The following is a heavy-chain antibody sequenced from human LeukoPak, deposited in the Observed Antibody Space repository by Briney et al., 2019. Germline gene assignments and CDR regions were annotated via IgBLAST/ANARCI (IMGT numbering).Heavy chain of an antibody. CDR1: GGSISSGSYY. Sequence: SQTLSLTCTVSGGSISSGSYYWSWIRQPAGKGLEWIGRIYTSGSTNYNPSLKSRVTISVDTSKNQFSLKLSSVHAADTAVYYSARDGCYNSSGYRPRNWYFDFWGQGTLVTVSS. V-gene: IGHV4-61*02. J-gene: IGHJ4*02. CDR3: ARDGCYNSSGYRPRNWYFDF. D-gene: IGHD3-22*01. CDR2: IYTSGST.